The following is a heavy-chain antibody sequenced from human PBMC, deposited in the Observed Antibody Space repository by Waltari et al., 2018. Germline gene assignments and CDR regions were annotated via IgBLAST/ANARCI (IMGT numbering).Heavy chain of an antibody. CDR3: ARQVYTDAFDI. CDR2: IISSGRNI. V-gene: IGHV3-48*03. J-gene: IGHJ3*02. D-gene: IGHD2-2*02. Sequence: VLQAPGKGLEWFSYIISSGRNIYYAYSLNFRIIISRDNANNSLYLQMNILRAEDTAVYYCARQVYTDAFDIWGQGTMVTVSS.